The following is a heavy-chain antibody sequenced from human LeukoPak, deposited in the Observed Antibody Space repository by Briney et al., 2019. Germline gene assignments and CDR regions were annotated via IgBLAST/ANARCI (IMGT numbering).Heavy chain of an antibody. Sequence: ASVKVSCKASGYTFTGYYMHWVRQAPGQGLEWMGWISANNGNTDYAQKFQGRVTLTTDTYTNTAYMELRSLRYDDTAVYYCARDIAVNRFDYWGQGTLVTVSS. V-gene: IGHV1-18*04. D-gene: IGHD6-19*01. CDR3: ARDIAVNRFDY. CDR2: ISANNGNT. J-gene: IGHJ4*02. CDR1: GYTFTGYY.